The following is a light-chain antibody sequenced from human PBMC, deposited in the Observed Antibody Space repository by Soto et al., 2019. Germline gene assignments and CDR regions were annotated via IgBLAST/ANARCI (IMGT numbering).Light chain of an antibody. CDR3: QQSYSTPLT. J-gene: IGKJ4*01. CDR1: QSISSY. CDR2: AAS. Sequence: DIVMTQCPSSLSASVVDVVSITCRASQSISSYLNWYQQKPGKAPKLLIYAASSLQSGVPSRSSGSGSGTDFTLTISSLQPEDFATYYCQQSYSTPLTFGGGTKVDI. V-gene: IGKV1-39*01.